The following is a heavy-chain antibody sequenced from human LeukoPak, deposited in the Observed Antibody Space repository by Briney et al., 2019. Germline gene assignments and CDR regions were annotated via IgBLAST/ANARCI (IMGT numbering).Heavy chain of an antibody. V-gene: IGHV3-74*01. J-gene: IGHJ4*02. D-gene: IGHD6-19*01. CDR2: ISSDGSST. CDR3: ARERSSGCDY. CDR1: GFTFSSYW. Sequence: GGSLRLSCAASGFTFSSYWMHWVRQAPGKGLVWVSRISSDGSSTSYADSVKGRFTISRDNAKNTLYLQMNSLRAEDTAVYYCARERSSGCDYWGQGTLVTVSS.